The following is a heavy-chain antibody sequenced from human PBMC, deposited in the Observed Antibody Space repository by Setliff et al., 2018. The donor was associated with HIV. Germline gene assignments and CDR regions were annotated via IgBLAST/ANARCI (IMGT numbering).Heavy chain of an antibody. CDR1: GYTFSYA. V-gene: IGHV1-3*01. Sequence: ASVKVSCKASGYTFSYAMHWVRQAPGQRLEWMGWINAGNGNTKYSQKFQGRVTITRDTSASTAYMELSSLRSEDTAVYYCARAMAADFWSAYYGSKGGPAFDPWGQGTLVTVSS. D-gene: IGHD3-3*01. CDR2: INAGNGNT. CDR3: ARAMAADFWSAYYGSKGGPAFDP. J-gene: IGHJ5*02.